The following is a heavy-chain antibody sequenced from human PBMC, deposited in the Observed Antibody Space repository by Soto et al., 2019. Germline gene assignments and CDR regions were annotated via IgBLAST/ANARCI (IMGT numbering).Heavy chain of an antibody. CDR3: VKSRGGNNFDFFD. J-gene: IGHJ4*02. D-gene: IGHD5-12*01. CDR1: GFTFSSYT. V-gene: IGHV3-64D*06. CDR2: IRGNGDSP. Sequence: GGSLRLSCSASGFTFSSYTMHWVRQAPGKGLDYVSGIRGNGDSPFYADSVKGRFTISRDNSKNALYLLMSSLSADDTAVYYCVKSRGGNNFDFFDWGQGALVTV.